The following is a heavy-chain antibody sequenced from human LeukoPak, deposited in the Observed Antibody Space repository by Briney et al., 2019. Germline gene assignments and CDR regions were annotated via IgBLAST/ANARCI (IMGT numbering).Heavy chain of an antibody. V-gene: IGHV4-34*01. CDR3: ARGLDYDFWSGYYFDY. CDR2: INHSGSA. D-gene: IGHD3-3*01. CDR1: GGSFSGYY. J-gene: IGHJ4*02. Sequence: SETLSLTCAVYGGSFSGYYWSWIRQPPGKGLEWIGEINHSGSANYNPSLKSRVTISVDTSKNQFSLKLSSVTAADTAVYYCARGLDYDFWSGYYFDYWGQGTPVTVSS.